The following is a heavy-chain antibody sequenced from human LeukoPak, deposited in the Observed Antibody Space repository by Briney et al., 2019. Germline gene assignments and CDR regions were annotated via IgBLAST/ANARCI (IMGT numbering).Heavy chain of an antibody. CDR2: IYYSGST. D-gene: IGHD6-13*01. CDR1: GGSISSYY. J-gene: IGHJ4*02. CDR3: ARWGGIAAVRPNY. V-gene: IGHV4-59*08. Sequence: SETLSLTCTVSGGSISSYYWSWIRQPPGKGLEWIGYIYYSGSTNYNPSLKSRVTISVDTSKNQFSLKLSSVTAADTAVYYCARWGGIAAVRPNYWGQGTLVTVSS.